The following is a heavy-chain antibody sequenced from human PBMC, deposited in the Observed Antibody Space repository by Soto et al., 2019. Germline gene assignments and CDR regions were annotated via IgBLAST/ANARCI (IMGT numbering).Heavy chain of an antibody. CDR2: VNNDGRNT. J-gene: IGHJ4*02. Sequence: EVQLLESGGYLVQSGGSLRLSCEASGFTFSDVGMSWVRQIPGKGLEWVSTVNNDGRNTHYADSVEGRFTISRDNSKDTLYLQMGSLRAEDTAIYYCAKDAGNEESLFDYWGQGTLVTVSS. CDR1: GFTFSDVG. V-gene: IGHV3-23*01. CDR3: AKDAGNEESLFDY.